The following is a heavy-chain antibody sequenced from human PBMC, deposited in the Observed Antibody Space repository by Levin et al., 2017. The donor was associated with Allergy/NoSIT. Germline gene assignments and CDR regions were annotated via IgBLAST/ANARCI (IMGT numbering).Heavy chain of an antibody. V-gene: IGHV1-69*06. J-gene: IGHJ6*02. CDR2: IIPIFGTA. Sequence: GASVKVSCKASGGTFSSYAISWVRQAPGQGLEWMGGIIPIFGTANYAQKFQGRVTITADKSTSTAYMELSSLRSEDTAVYYCARANYYDSSGYYRAEPSNYYYYGMDVWGQGTTVTVSS. CDR3: ARANYYDSSGYYRAEPSNYYYYGMDV. D-gene: IGHD3-22*01. CDR1: GGTFSSYA.